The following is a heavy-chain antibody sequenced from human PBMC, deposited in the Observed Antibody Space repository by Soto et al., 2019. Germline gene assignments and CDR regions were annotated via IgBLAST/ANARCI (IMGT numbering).Heavy chain of an antibody. V-gene: IGHV3-9*01. CDR2: ISWNSGSI. J-gene: IGHJ5*02. CDR1: GFTFDDYA. D-gene: IGHD3-10*01. Sequence: EVQLVESGGGLVQPGRSLRLSCAASGFTFDDYAMHWVRQAPGKGLEWVSGISWNSGSIGYADSVKGRFTISRDNAKNSLYLQMNSLRVEDTALYYCAKVNSYYGSGSYGWFDPWGQGTLVTVSS. CDR3: AKVNSYYGSGSYGWFDP.